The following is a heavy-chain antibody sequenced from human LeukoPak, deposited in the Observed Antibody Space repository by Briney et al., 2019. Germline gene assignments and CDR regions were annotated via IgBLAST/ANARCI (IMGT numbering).Heavy chain of an antibody. CDR3: ASSSGGNAPSNH. Sequence: GGSLIHFCADSGFTFSSYWIHWVRQAPGKGLVWVARRDGSSTTYADSVKGRFTISRDNANDTLYLQVNSLRAEDTAVYYCASSSGGNAPSNHWGQG. J-gene: IGHJ4*02. D-gene: IGHD2-15*01. V-gene: IGHV3-74*01. CDR1: GFTFSSYW. CDR2: RDGSST.